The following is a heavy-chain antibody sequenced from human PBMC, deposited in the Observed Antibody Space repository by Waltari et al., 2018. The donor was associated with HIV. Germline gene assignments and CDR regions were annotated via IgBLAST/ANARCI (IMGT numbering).Heavy chain of an antibody. CDR3: ARDGGYSGYWDYYYYGMDV. Sequence: EVQLVESGGGLVKPGGSLRLSCAASGFTLSSYSMTGVRQAPGKGLEWVSSISSSSSYIYYADSVKGRFTISRDNAKNSLYLQMNSLRAEDTAVYYCARDGGYSGYWDYYYYGMDVWGQGTTVTVSS. CDR2: ISSSSSYI. CDR1: GFTLSSYS. V-gene: IGHV3-21*01. J-gene: IGHJ6*02. D-gene: IGHD5-12*01.